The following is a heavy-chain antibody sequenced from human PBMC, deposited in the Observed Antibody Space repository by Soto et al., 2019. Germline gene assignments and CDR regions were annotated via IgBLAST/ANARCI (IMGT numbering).Heavy chain of an antibody. Sequence: ASVKVCCKASVGTKSSYAISWVRQAPGQGLEWMGGIIPIFGTANYAQKFQGRVTITADESTSTAYMELSSLRSEDTAVYYCASGYDYGASDYWGQGTLVTVSS. D-gene: IGHD4-17*01. CDR3: ASGYDYGASDY. V-gene: IGHV1-69*01. J-gene: IGHJ4*02. CDR1: VGTKSSYA. CDR2: IIPIFGTA.